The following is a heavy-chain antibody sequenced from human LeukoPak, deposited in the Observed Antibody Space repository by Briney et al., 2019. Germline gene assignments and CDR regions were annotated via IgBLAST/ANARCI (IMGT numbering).Heavy chain of an antibody. J-gene: IGHJ6*02. V-gene: IGHV1-69*04. CDR3: ARDPPAVVTPNYYYGMDV. D-gene: IGHD4-23*01. CDR1: GSTFTSYT. Sequence: GASVKVSCNASGSTFTSYTISWVRQAPGQGLEWMGRIIPILGITNYAQKYQGRVTITADKSTSTAYMELSSLRSEDTAVYYCARDPPAVVTPNYYYGMDVWGQGTTVTVSS. CDR2: IIPILGIT.